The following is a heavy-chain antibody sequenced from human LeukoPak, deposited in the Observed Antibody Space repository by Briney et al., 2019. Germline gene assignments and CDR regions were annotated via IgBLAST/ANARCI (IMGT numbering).Heavy chain of an antibody. Sequence: GGSLRLSCAASGFTFSSYAMSWVRQAPGKGLECISGFSGSGGSTYYADSVKGRFTISRDNSKNTLYLQMNSLRAEDTAVYYCSNDVECSWGQGTLVTVSS. D-gene: IGHD5-24*01. CDR1: GFTFSSYA. CDR3: SNDVECS. J-gene: IGHJ1*01. V-gene: IGHV3-23*01. CDR2: FSGSGGST.